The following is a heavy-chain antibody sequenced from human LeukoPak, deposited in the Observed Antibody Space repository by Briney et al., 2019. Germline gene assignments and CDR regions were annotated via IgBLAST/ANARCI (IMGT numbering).Heavy chain of an antibody. J-gene: IGHJ5*02. CDR3: ARDLDLNWLDP. CDR2: ISSSGSTI. D-gene: IGHD1-1*01. CDR1: GFTFSSYE. V-gene: IGHV3-48*03. Sequence: GGSLRLSCAASGFTFSSYEMNWVRQAPGKGLEWVSYISSSGSTIYYADSVKGRFTISRDNAKNSLYLQMNSLRAEDTAVYYCARDLDLNWLDPWGQGTLVTVSS.